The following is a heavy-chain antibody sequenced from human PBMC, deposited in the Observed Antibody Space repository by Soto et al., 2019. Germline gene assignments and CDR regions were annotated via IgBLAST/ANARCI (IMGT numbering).Heavy chain of an antibody. J-gene: IGHJ4*02. CDR2: TYYRSNWRH. Sequence: SQTLSLTCAISVDSVSSNTAAWNLISSSPSRGLEWLGRTYYRSNWRHDYAVSVKSRITVNPDTSKNHFSLQLNSVTPDDTAVYYCARGVAGSGFDLWVQGTLVTVSS. CDR3: ARGVAGSGFDL. CDR1: VDSVSSNTAA. D-gene: IGHD6-19*01. V-gene: IGHV6-1*01.